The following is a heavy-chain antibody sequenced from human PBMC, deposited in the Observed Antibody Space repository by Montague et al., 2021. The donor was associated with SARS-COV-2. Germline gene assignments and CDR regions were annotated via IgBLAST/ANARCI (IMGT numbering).Heavy chain of an antibody. CDR1: GFTVAEYA. CDR3: AKDWRPNYDFWSGYMVDF. Sequence: SLRLSCAGSGFTVAEYAMHWVRQDPGKGLEWVSLISGDGGATYYAESVKGRFSISRDNSKNSLYLQMNSLRAEDTALYYCAKDWRPNYDFWSGYMVDFWGQGTLVTVSS. V-gene: IGHV3-43*02. J-gene: IGHJ4*02. D-gene: IGHD3-3*01. CDR2: ISGDGGAT.